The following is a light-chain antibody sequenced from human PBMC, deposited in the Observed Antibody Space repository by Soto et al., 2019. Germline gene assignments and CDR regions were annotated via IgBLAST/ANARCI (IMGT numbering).Light chain of an antibody. Sequence: DIEMTQSPSSLSASVGDRVTITCRASQGISNYLAWYQQKPGKVPKLLIYAASTLQSGVPSRFSGSESGTDFTLTISSLEPEDVATYYCQKYNGAPWRFGEGTDMEIK. CDR1: QGISNY. V-gene: IGKV1-27*01. J-gene: IGKJ1*01. CDR3: QKYNGAPWR. CDR2: AAS.